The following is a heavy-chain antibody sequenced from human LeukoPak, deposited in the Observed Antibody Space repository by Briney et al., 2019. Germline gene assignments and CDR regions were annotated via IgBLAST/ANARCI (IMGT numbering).Heavy chain of an antibody. V-gene: IGHV3-74*01. CDR2: INSDGSTT. D-gene: IGHD6-19*01. Sequence: PGGSLRLSCAASGFTFSSYWMHWVRQAPGKGLVGVSRINSDGSTTSYADSVKGRFTISRDNAKNTLYLQMNSLRAEDTAVYYCASVSGWYGQYFQHWGQGTLVTVSS. CDR3: ASVSGWYGQYFQH. J-gene: IGHJ1*01. CDR1: GFTFSSYW.